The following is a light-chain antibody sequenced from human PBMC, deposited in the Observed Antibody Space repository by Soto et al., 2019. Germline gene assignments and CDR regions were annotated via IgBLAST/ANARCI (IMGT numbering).Light chain of an antibody. V-gene: IGKV3-15*01. J-gene: IGKJ1*01. CDR2: GAS. Sequence: EIVMTQSPATLSVSPGERATLSCRASQSVSSNLAWYQQKPGQAPRLLIYGASTRATGIPARFSGSGSGTEFTLTISSLQSEDFAVYYCQQYNNWPRRTLGQRTKVEIK. CDR3: QQYNNWPRRT. CDR1: QSVSSN.